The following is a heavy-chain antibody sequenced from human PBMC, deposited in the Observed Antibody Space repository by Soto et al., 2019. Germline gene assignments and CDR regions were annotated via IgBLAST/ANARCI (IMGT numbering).Heavy chain of an antibody. J-gene: IGHJ4*02. Sequence: PSETLSLTCTVSGGSFTNYYWSWIRQPPGRGLEWIGYIYNTGSTNYNPSLKSRVTISVDTSKNQFSLKLSSVTAADTAVYYCALHYYDSSGYYPPDYWGQGTLVTVSS. CDR2: IYNTGST. D-gene: IGHD3-22*01. V-gene: IGHV4-59*01. CDR3: ALHYYDSSGYYPPDY. CDR1: GGSFTNYY.